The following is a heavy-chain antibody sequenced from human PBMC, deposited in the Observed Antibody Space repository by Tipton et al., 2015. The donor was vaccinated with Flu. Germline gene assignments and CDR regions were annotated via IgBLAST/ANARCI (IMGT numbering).Heavy chain of an antibody. D-gene: IGHD2-15*01. J-gene: IGHJ4*02. Sequence: GSLRLSCAASGFTFSGSAMHWIRQASGKGLEWVGRIRSKANSYATAYAASVKGRFTISRDDSKNTAYLQMNSLKTEDTAVYYCTRRVYCSGGSCSRYYFDYWGQGTLVTVSS. CDR3: TRRVYCSGGSCSRYYFDY. CDR2: IRSKANSYAT. CDR1: GFTFSGSA. V-gene: IGHV3-73*01.